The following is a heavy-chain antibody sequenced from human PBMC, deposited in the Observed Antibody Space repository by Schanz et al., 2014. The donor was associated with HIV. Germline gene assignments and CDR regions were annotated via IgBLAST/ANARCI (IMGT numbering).Heavy chain of an antibody. CDR3: ASTEYPYTTSSDYYYGMDV. D-gene: IGHD6-6*01. CDR2: INIDGSTT. V-gene: IGHV3-74*01. Sequence: DVQLVESGGGLVQPGGSLRLSCAASGFTFSSYWMHWVRQAPGKGLVWVSRINIDGSTTDYADSVKGRFTISRDNSKNTLYLQMNSLRAEDTAVYYCASTEYPYTTSSDYYYGMDVWGQGTTVTVSS. CDR1: GFTFSSYW. J-gene: IGHJ6*02.